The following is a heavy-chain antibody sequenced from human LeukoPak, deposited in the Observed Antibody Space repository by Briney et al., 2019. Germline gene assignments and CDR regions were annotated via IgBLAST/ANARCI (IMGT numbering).Heavy chain of an antibody. CDR2: IRQDGSET. J-gene: IGHJ4*02. CDR1: GFTLSNFW. D-gene: IGHD3-3*01. V-gene: IGHV3-7*01. Sequence: GGSLRLSCAASGFTLSNFWMSWVTRAPGKGLEWVANIRQDGSETYYVDSVRGRFTISRDNAKKSLYLQMNSLRAEDTAVYYCAREFWGAYRVDYFDYWGQGTLVTVSS. CDR3: AREFWGAYRVDYFDY.